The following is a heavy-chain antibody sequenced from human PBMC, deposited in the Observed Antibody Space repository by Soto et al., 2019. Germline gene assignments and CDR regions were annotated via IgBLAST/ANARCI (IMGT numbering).Heavy chain of an antibody. V-gene: IGHV3-74*01. CDR3: ARDDRSTGFDY. D-gene: IGHD2-8*02. J-gene: IGHJ4*02. CDR1: GFTVSSNYW. Sequence: EVQLVETGGGLIQPGGSLRLSCAASGFTVSSNYWMHWVRQAPGKGLVWVSRINSDGSSTSYADSVKGRFTISRDNARNTLYLQMNSLRVEDTAVYYCARDDRSTGFDYWGQGTLITVSS. CDR2: INSDGSST.